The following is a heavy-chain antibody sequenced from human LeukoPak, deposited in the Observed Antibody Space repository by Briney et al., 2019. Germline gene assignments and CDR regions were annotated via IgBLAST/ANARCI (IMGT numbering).Heavy chain of an antibody. J-gene: IGHJ6*03. CDR2: ISSSSSYI. CDR3: AKTHGPYCSGGSCLDYYYYMDV. D-gene: IGHD2-15*01. Sequence: PGGSLRLSCAASGFTFSSYSMNWVRQAPGKGLEWVSSISSSSSYIYYADSVKGRFTISRDNSKNTLYLQMSSLRAEDTAVYYCAKTHGPYCSGGSCLDYYYYMDVWGKGTTVTVSS. CDR1: GFTFSSYS. V-gene: IGHV3-21*04.